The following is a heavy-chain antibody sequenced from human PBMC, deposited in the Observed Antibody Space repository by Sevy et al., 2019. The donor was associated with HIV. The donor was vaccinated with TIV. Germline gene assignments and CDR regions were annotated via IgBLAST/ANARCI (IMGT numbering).Heavy chain of an antibody. CDR1: GHTLTDLS. J-gene: IGHJ4*02. CDR2: FAPEDGER. CDR3: SANREYYSDSYGYFDY. D-gene: IGHD3-22*01. Sequence: ASVKVSCKASGHTLTDLSMHWVRQAPGKGFEWIGRFAPEDGERICAQKFQGRVTMTEDTSTDTAYMELSSPRSEDTAVYYCSANREYYSDSYGYFDYWGQGTLVTVSS. V-gene: IGHV1-24*01.